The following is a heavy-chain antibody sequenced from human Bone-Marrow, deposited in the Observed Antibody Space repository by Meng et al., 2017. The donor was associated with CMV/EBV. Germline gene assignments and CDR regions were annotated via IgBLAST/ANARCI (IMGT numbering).Heavy chain of an antibody. CDR3: ARVSPPSGYSSGWYSNYYYYGMDV. CDR1: GSTFSSYA. CDR2: ISYDGSKK. V-gene: IGHV3-30-3*01. J-gene: IGHJ6*02. D-gene: IGHD6-19*01. Sequence: GGSLRSPVEALGSTFSSYAMHWVPQAPGKGLEWVAVISYDGSKKYYADSVKGRFTISRDNSKNTLYLQMTSLRAEDTAVYYCARVSPPSGYSSGWYSNYYYYGMDVWGQGTTVTVSS.